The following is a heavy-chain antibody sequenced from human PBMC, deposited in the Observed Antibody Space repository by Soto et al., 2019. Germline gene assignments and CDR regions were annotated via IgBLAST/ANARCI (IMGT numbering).Heavy chain of an antibody. CDR3: AKERGRNRNFAMDV. J-gene: IGHJ6*02. V-gene: IGHV3-30*18. CDR1: GLSFSDYG. Sequence: GGSLRLSCVVSGLSFSDYGFHWVRQAPCKGLDWVAAISYDGSFVYYADSVRGRFTISRDNSRNTLDLQMNTLRHEDTAVYYCAKERGRNRNFAMDVWGQGTSVTVSS. CDR2: ISYDGSFV. D-gene: IGHD1-1*01.